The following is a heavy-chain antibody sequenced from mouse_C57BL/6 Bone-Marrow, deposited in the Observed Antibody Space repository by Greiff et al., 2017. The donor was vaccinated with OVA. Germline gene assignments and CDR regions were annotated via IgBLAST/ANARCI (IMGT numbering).Heavy chain of an antibody. Sequence: EVQVVESGGGLVQPGGSLKLSCAASGFTFSDYYMYWVRQTPEKRLEWVAYISNGGGSTYYPDTVKGRFTISRDNAKNTLYLQMSRLKSEDTAMDYCARRGDGYYVGAMDYWGQGTSVTVSS. CDR1: GFTFSDYY. V-gene: IGHV5-12*01. CDR2: ISNGGGST. J-gene: IGHJ4*01. D-gene: IGHD2-3*01. CDR3: ARRGDGYYVGAMDY.